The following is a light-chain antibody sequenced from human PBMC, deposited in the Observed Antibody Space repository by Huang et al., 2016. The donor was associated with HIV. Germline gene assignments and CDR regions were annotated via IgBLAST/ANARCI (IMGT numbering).Light chain of an antibody. CDR2: DAS. J-gene: IGKJ1*01. CDR3: QHYDSLPPWT. V-gene: IGKV1-33*01. CDR1: QDIGKD. Sequence: DIQMTQSPSSLSASIGDRVTITCQASQDIGKDLNWSQQKSGQAPKLLIFDASNLQTGVSSRFSGSGSGTDFTFTINTLQPEDIATYYCQHYDSLPPWTFGQGTRVQI.